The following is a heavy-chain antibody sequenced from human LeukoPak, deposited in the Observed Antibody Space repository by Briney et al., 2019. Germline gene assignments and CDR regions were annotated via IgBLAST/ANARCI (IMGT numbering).Heavy chain of an antibody. D-gene: IGHD6-6*01. Sequence: GGSLRLSCAASGFTVSSNYMSWVRQAPGKGLEWVSVIYSGGGTYYADSVKGRFTISRDNSKNTLYLQMNSLRAEDTAVYYCAREMWGFIAARPEFAGYYYYGMDVWGQGTTVTVSS. J-gene: IGHJ6*02. CDR1: GFTVSSNY. CDR2: IYSGGGT. V-gene: IGHV3-53*01. CDR3: AREMWGFIAARPEFAGYYYYGMDV.